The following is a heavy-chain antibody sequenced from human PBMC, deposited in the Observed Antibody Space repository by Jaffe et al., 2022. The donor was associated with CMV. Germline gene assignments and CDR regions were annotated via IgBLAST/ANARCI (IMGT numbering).Heavy chain of an antibody. V-gene: IGHV4-39*01. CDR1: GGSISSSSYY. CDR2: IYYSGST. CDR3: ASARYYYDSSPFDY. J-gene: IGHJ4*02. Sequence: QLQLQESGPGLVKPSETLSLTCTVSGGSISSSSYYWGWIRQPPGKGLEWIGSIYYSGSTYYNPSLKSRVTISVDTSKNQFSLKLSSVTAADTAVYYCASARYYYDSSPFDYWGQGTLVTVSS. D-gene: IGHD3-22*01.